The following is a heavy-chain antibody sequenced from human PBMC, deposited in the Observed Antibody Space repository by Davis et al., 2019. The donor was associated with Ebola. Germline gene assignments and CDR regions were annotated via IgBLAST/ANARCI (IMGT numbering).Heavy chain of an antibody. CDR1: GIIFSDKY. CDR3: ARHVYGDFWYFDL. CDR2: MYRVGRT. Sequence: PGGSLRLSCAASGIIFSDKYMSWVRQDQGKLSEWVSGMYRVGRTYYADSVKGRFTISRDNSKNTLYLQMNSLRAEDTAMYYCARHVYGDFWYFDLWGRGTRVTVSS. J-gene: IGHJ2*01. D-gene: IGHD4-17*01. V-gene: IGHV3-53*01.